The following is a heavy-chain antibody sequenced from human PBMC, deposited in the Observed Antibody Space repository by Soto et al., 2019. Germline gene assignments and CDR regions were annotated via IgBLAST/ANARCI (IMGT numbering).Heavy chain of an antibody. CDR3: ARGAWSSSNCYTLDY. V-gene: IGHV1-2*02. D-gene: IGHD2-2*02. Sequence: QVQLVQSGAEVKKPGASVKVSCKASGYTFIGNYIHWVRQAPGQGLEWMGWSNPNIGATDYSQKFQGRVTMTRDTSISTAYMELSRLTSDDTAVYYCARGAWSSSNCYTLDYWGQGTLVTFSS. CDR2: SNPNIGAT. J-gene: IGHJ4*02. CDR1: GYTFIGNY.